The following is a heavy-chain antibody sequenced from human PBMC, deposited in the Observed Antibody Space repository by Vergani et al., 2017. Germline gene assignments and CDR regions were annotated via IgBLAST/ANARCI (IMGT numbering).Heavy chain of an antibody. D-gene: IGHD6-19*01. V-gene: IGHV1-18*01. CDR1: GYTFTSYG. J-gene: IGHJ3*02. Sequence: QVQLVQSGAEVKKPGASVKVSCKASGYTFTSYGISWVRQAPGQGLEWMGWISAYNGNTNYAQKLQGRVTMTTDTSTSTAYMELRSLRSDDTAVYYCARVMGSGYSSGWYFVSADAFDIWVQGTMFIVSS. CDR2: ISAYNGNT. CDR3: ARVMGSGYSSGWYFVSADAFDI.